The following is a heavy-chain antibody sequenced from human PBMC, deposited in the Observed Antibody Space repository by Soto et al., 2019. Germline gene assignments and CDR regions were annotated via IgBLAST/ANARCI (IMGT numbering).Heavy chain of an antibody. V-gene: IGHV5-51*01. CDR2: IYPGDSDT. D-gene: IGHD6-19*01. J-gene: IGHJ6*02. Sequence: ESLKISCKGSGYSFTSDWIGWVRQMPWKDLEWMGIIYPGDSDTRYSPSFQGQVTISADKSISTAYLQWSSLKASDTAMYYCSIRRQWLVHDYYYVMDFWGQGTTVTDSS. CDR3: SIRRQWLVHDYYYVMDF. CDR1: GYSFTSDW.